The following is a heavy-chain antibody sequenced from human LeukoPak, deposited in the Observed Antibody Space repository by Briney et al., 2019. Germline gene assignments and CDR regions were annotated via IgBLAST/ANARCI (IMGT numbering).Heavy chain of an antibody. Sequence: GASVKVSCKASGYTFTSYYMHWVRQAPGQGLEWMGIINPSGGSTSYAQKFQGRVTMTRDMSTSTVYMELSSLRSEDTAVYYCARGSLLWFGELVVAGYYYYYMDVWGKGTTVTISS. CDR2: INPSGGST. CDR1: GYTFTSYY. V-gene: IGHV1-46*01. D-gene: IGHD3-10*01. J-gene: IGHJ6*03. CDR3: ARGSLLWFGELVVAGYYYYYMDV.